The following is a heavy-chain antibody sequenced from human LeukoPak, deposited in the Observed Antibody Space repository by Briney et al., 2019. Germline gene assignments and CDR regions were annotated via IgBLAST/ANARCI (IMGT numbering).Heavy chain of an antibody. CDR3: ARDPPTYYYYYYMDV. CDR1: GYTFTSYG. Sequence: ASAKVSCKASGYTFTSYGISWVRQAPGQGLEWMGWISAYNGNTNYAQKLQGRVTMTTDTSTSTAYMELRSLRSDDTAVYYCARDPPTYYYYYYMDVWGKGTTVTVSS. J-gene: IGHJ6*03. CDR2: ISAYNGNT. V-gene: IGHV1-18*01.